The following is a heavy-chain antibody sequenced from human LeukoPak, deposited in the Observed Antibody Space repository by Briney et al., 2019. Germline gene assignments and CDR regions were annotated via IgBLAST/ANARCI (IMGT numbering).Heavy chain of an antibody. CDR2: IYYSGST. J-gene: IGHJ4*02. Sequence: TTSETLSLTCTVSGGSISSSSYYWGWIRQPPGKGLEWIGSIYYSGSTYYNPSLKSRVTISVDTSKNQFSLKLSSVTAADTAVYYCARYLRVVVAAKYYFDYWGQGTLVTVSS. V-gene: IGHV4-39*01. D-gene: IGHD2-15*01. CDR1: GGSISSSSYY. CDR3: ARYLRVVVAAKYYFDY.